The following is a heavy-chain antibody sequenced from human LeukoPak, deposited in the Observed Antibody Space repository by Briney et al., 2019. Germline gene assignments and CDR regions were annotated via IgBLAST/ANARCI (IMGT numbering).Heavy chain of an antibody. CDR2: IYYSGST. CDR1: GGSISSYY. J-gene: IGHJ4*02. Sequence: SETLSLTCTVSGGSISSYYWSWIRQPPGKGLEWIGYIYYSGSTKYNPSLKSRVTISVDTSRNQFSLKLTSVTAADTAVYYCARLGIGVVPSAMLGDYYFDYWGQGTLVTVSS. V-gene: IGHV4-59*08. CDR3: ARLGIGVVPSAMLGDYYFDY. D-gene: IGHD2-2*01.